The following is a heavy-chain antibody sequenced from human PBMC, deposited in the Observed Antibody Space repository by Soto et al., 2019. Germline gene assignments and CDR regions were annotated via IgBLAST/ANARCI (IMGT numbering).Heavy chain of an antibody. Sequence: ASVKVSCKVSGYTLTELSMHWVRQAPGKGLEWMGGFDPEDGETIYAQKFQGRVTMTEDTSTDTAYMELRGLRSEDTAVYYCVRGPDYEGYFDYWGQGTLVTVSS. V-gene: IGHV1-24*01. J-gene: IGHJ4*02. D-gene: IGHD3-22*01. CDR3: VRGPDYEGYFDY. CDR1: GYTLTELS. CDR2: FDPEDGET.